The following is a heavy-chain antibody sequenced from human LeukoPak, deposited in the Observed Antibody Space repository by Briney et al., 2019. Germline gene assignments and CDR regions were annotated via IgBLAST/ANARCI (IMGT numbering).Heavy chain of an antibody. J-gene: IGHJ4*02. Sequence: GASVKVSCKASGGTFSSYAISWVRQAPGQGLEWMGGIIPIFGTANYAQKFQGRVTITADESTSTAYMELSSLRSEDTAVYYCARDKAQWELLAYWGQGTLVTVSS. CDR1: GGTFSSYA. D-gene: IGHD1-26*01. CDR3: ARDKAQWELLAY. V-gene: IGHV1-69*13. CDR2: IIPIFGTA.